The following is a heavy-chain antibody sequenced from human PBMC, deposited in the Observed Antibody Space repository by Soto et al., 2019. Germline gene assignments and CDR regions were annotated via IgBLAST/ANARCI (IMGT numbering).Heavy chain of an antibody. CDR2: INHSGST. D-gene: IGHD2-15*01. CDR1: GGSFSGYY. J-gene: IGHJ5*02. CDR3: ARARDCFFSPRNCFAP. Sequence: SETLSLTCAVYGGSFSGYYWSWIRQPPGKGLEWIGEINHSGSTNYNPSLKSRVTISVDTSKNQFSLKLSSVTAADTAVYYCARARDCFFSPRNCFAPWGQGPLVPVSS. V-gene: IGHV4-34*01.